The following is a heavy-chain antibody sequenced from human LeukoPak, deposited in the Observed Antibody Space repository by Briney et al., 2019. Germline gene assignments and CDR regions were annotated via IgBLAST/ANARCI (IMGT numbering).Heavy chain of an antibody. Sequence: GGSLRLSCAASGFTFSVYEMNWVPQAPGKGLEWVSYITTSGSIIHYADSVKGRFTISRDNAKNSLYLQMNSLRAEETAVYYSTRIQYSSGWTFDYWGQGTLVTVSS. J-gene: IGHJ4*02. CDR1: GFTFSVYE. CDR3: TRIQYSSGWTFDY. CDR2: ITTSGSII. D-gene: IGHD6-19*01. V-gene: IGHV3-48*03.